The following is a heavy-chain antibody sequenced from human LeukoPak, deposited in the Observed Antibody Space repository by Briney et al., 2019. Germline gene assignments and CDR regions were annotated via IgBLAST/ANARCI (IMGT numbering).Heavy chain of an antibody. CDR1: GFTFSGSA. CDR2: IRSKANSYAT. Sequence: GGSLRLSCAASGFTFSGSAMHWVRQASGKGLEWVGRIRSKANSYATAYAASVKGRFTISRDDSKNTAYLQMNSLKTGDTAVYYCTRHSYYYDSSGQLYFDYWGQGTLVTVSS. CDR3: TRHSYYYDSSGQLYFDY. V-gene: IGHV3-73*01. J-gene: IGHJ4*02. D-gene: IGHD3-22*01.